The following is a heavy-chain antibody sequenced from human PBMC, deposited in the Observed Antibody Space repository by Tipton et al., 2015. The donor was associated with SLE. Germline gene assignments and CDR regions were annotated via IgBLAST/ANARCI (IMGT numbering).Heavy chain of an antibody. D-gene: IGHD3-9*01. Sequence: SGFSFSNYAMHWVRQAPGKGLEWVAFIRYDGSDKYYADSVKGRFTISRDNSKNTLYLQMSSLRPEDTAVYHCAKSGLNDAFDIWGQGTMLTVSS. V-gene: IGHV3-30*02. J-gene: IGHJ3*02. CDR1: GFSFSNYA. CDR3: AKSGLNDAFDI. CDR2: IRYDGSDK.